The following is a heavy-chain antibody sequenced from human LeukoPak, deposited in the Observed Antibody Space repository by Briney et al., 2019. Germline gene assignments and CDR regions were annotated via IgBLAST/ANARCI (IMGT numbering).Heavy chain of an antibody. J-gene: IGHJ4*02. CDR1: GFTFSSYG. CDR2: IRYDGSNK. V-gene: IGHV3-30*02. D-gene: IGHD5-18*01. Sequence: GGSLRLSCAASGFTFSSYGMHWVRQAPGKGLEWVAFIRYDGSNKYYADSVKGRFTISRDNSKNTLYLQMNSLRAEDTAVYYCAKEGVRDTATVPDYWGQGTLVTVSS. CDR3: AKEGVRDTATVPDY.